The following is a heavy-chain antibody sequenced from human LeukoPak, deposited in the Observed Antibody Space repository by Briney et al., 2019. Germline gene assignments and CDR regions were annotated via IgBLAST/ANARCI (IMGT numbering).Heavy chain of an antibody. CDR2: ISYDGSNK. CDR1: GFTFSSYG. CDR3: AKGGKYYGDYSMDV. J-gene: IGHJ6*04. Sequence: PGGSLRLSCAASGFTFSSYGMHWVRQAPGKGLEWVAVISYDGSNKYYADSVKGRFTISRDNSKNTLYLQMNSLRAEDTAVYYCAKGGKYYGDYSMDVWGKGTTATVSS. V-gene: IGHV3-30*18. D-gene: IGHD4-17*01.